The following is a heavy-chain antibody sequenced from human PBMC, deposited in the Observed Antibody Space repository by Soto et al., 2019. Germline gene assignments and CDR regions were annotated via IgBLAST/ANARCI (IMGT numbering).Heavy chain of an antibody. CDR2: IDNSGST. V-gene: IGHV4-4*07. Sequence: SETLSLTCNVSGGSIYTYYWSWLRQPAGKGLEWIGRIDNSGSTNYNPSLKSRITMSADTSRNQFSLKLNSVTAADTAVYYCARGGQDFWSGPFDYWGQGALVTVSS. D-gene: IGHD3-3*01. CDR3: ARGGQDFWSGPFDY. CDR1: GGSIYTYY. J-gene: IGHJ4*02.